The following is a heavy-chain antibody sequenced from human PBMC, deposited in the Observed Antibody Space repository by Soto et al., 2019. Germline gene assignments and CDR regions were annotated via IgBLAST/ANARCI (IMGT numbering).Heavy chain of an antibody. D-gene: IGHD6-6*01. V-gene: IGHV3-30*18. CDR3: AKTYSSSSLGD. CDR2: ISYDGSNK. CDR1: GFTFSSYG. Sequence: GESLKISCAASGFTFSSYGMHWVRQAPGKGLEWVAVISYDGSNKYYADSVKGRFTISRDNSKNTLYLQMNSLRAEDTAVYYCAKTYSSSSLGDWGQGTLVTVSS. J-gene: IGHJ4*02.